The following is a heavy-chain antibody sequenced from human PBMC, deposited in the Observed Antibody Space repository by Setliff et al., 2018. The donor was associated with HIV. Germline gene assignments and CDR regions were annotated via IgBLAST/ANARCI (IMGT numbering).Heavy chain of an antibody. CDR3: ARRSIVGVARGFYYYNLDV. Sequence: SETLSLTCTVSGGSISSSSYYWGWIRQPPGKGLEWIGSIYYSGSTYYNPSLKSRVTISVDTSKNQFSLRLSSVTAADTAVYYCARRSIVGVARGFYYYNLDVWGQGTTVTVSS. CDR2: IYYSGST. D-gene: IGHD1-26*01. J-gene: IGHJ6*02. CDR1: GGSISSSSYY. V-gene: IGHV4-39*07.